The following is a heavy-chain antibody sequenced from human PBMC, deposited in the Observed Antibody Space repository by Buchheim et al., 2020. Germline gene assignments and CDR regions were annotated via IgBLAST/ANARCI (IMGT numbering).Heavy chain of an antibody. CDR3: AGGDTYYDFWSGAPYYDYGMDV. V-gene: IGHV4-59*01. CDR1: GGSISSYY. CDR2: IYYSGST. J-gene: IGHJ6*02. Sequence: QVQLQESGPGLVKPSETLSLTCTVSGGSISSYYWSWIRQPPGKGLEWIGYIYYSGSTNYNPSLKSRVTISVDTSKTQFSLKLSSVTAADTAVYYCAGGDTYYDFWSGAPYYDYGMDVWGQGTT. D-gene: IGHD3-3*01.